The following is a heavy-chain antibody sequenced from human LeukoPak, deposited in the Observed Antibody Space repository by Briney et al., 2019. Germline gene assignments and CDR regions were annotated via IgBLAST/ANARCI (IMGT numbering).Heavy chain of an antibody. V-gene: IGHV3-23*01. CDR3: AKRGNPAVGHHYLDV. CDR2: IPLSGANT. J-gene: IGHJ6*03. Sequence: GGSLRLSCAASGFTFSSYDMSWVRPARGKGLEWGSSIPLSGANTFYADSVMGRFTISRDNSKNTLYLQMNSLRAEDTAVYFCAKRGNPAVGHHYLDVWGKGTTVSVSS. CDR1: GFTFSSYD. D-gene: IGHD2-2*01.